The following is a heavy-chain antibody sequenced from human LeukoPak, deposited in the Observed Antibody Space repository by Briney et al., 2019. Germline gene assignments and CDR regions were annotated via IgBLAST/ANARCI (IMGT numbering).Heavy chain of an antibody. D-gene: IGHD2-2*01. V-gene: IGHV5-51*01. Sequence: AGESLKISCKGSGYSFTSYWIGWARQMPGKGLEWMGIIYPGDSDTRYSPSFQGQVTISADKSISTAYLQWSSLKASDTAMYYCARQAYCSSTSCYAFDIWGQGTMVTVSS. CDR3: ARQAYCSSTSCYAFDI. J-gene: IGHJ3*02. CDR2: IYPGDSDT. CDR1: GYSFTSYW.